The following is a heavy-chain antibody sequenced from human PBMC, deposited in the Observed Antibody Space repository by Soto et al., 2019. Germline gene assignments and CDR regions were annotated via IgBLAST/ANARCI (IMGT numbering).Heavy chain of an antibody. CDR1: GFTFSSYA. Sequence: QVQLVESGGGVVQPGRSLRLSCAASGFTFSSYAMHWVRQAPGKGLEWVAVISYDGSNKYYADSVKGRFTISRDNSKNTLYLQMNSLRAEDTAVYYCARGRGGAAIFMGFDYWGQGTLVTVSS. CDR3: ARGRGGAAIFMGFDY. D-gene: IGHD6-13*01. V-gene: IGHV3-30-3*01. J-gene: IGHJ4*02. CDR2: ISYDGSNK.